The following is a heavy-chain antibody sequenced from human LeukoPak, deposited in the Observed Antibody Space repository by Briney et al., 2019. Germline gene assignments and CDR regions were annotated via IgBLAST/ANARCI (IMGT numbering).Heavy chain of an antibody. J-gene: IGHJ4*02. CDR1: GGSISSSSYY. D-gene: IGHD1-26*01. V-gene: IGHV4-39*07. CDR2: IYYSGST. Sequence: SETLSLTCTVSGGSISSSSYYWGWIRQPPGKGLEWIGSIYYSGSTYYNPSLKSRVTISVDTSKNQFSLKLSSVTAADTAVYYCASVLVGALDYWGQGTLVTVSS. CDR3: ASVLVGALDY.